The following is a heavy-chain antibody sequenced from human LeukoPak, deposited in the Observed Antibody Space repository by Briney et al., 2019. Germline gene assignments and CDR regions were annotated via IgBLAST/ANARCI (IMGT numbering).Heavy chain of an antibody. D-gene: IGHD2-2*01. CDR1: GFTFSNYE. J-gene: IGHJ6*02. CDR2: ITSSGSTI. Sequence: GGSLRLSCAASGFTFSNYEMNWVRQAPGKGLEWVSYITSSGSTIKYADSVKGRLTISRDNSKNTLYLQMNSLRAEDTAVYYCARVYCSSTSCYGKYYYYGMDVWGQGTTVTVSS. CDR3: ARVYCSSTSCYGKYYYYGMDV. V-gene: IGHV3-48*03.